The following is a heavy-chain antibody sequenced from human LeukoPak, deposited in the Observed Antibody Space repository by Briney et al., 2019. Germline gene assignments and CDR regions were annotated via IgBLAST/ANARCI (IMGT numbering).Heavy chain of an antibody. D-gene: IGHD3-22*01. CDR2: IYYSGST. Sequence: SETLSLTCTVSGGSISSYYRSWIRQPPGKGLEWIGYIYYSGSTNYNPSLKSRVTISVDTSKSQFSLKLSSVTAADTAVYYCARAYYDSSGYYHNDYWGQGTLVTVSS. CDR3: ARAYYDSSGYYHNDY. J-gene: IGHJ4*02. CDR1: GGSISSYY. V-gene: IGHV4-59*01.